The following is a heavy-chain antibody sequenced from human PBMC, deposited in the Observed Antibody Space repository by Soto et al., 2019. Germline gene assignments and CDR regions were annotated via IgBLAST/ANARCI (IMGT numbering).Heavy chain of an antibody. CDR3: AKDLIYGYNSGRPFDY. CDR1: GFTFSSYA. CDR2: IGGRGDST. D-gene: IGHD6-19*01. V-gene: IGHV3-23*01. Sequence: EVQLLESGGGLVQPGGSLRLSCAASGFTFSSYAMSWVRQAPGKGLEWVSAIGGRGDSTYYADSVKGRFTIFRDNSWDTLYLQMNSLRAEDTAVYYCAKDLIYGYNSGRPFDYWGQGTLVTVSS. J-gene: IGHJ4*02.